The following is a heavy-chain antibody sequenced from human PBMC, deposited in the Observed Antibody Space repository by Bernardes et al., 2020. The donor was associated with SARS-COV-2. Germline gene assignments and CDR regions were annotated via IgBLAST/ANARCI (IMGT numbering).Heavy chain of an antibody. CDR1: GYTFTSYA. V-gene: IGHV1-3*01. D-gene: IGHD2-2*01. CDR2: INVGNSNT. J-gene: IGHJ4*02. Sequence: ASVKVSCKASGYTFTSYAMHWVRQAPGQRLEWMGWINVGNSNTKYSQKFQGRVTITRDTSASTAYMELSSLRSEDTAVYYCARGWDQQLIGGDWGQGTLVTVSS. CDR3: ARGWDQQLIGGD.